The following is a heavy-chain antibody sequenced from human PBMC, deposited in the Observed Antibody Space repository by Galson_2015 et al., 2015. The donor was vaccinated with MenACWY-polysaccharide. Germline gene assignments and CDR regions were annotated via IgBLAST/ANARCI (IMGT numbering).Heavy chain of an antibody. J-gene: IGHJ4*02. D-gene: IGHD4-11*01. CDR1: GGTFSDHA. Sequence: SVKVSCKASGGTFSDHAITWVRHASGQGLEWVGRIIPFVGMTNYAQKFQGRISITADKSTVYMELKSWRLEDTAVYYCAGVGGTDSKFYCDSWRQGSLVT. V-gene: IGHV1-69*04. CDR3: AGVGGTDSKFYCDS. CDR2: IIPFVGMT.